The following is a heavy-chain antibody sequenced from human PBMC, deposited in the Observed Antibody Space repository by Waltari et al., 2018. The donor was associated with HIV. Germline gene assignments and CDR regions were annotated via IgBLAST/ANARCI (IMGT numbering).Heavy chain of an antibody. V-gene: IGHV3-13*01. Sequence: EVQLVESGGGLVLPGGALRLSCAASGFSFNTYDMQWVRQAKGKGLEWFSAIGTAGDTYYPDSVKGRFTISRENDKNSLYLQMNSLRAEDTALYYCARGWSPFDLWGRGTLVTVSS. CDR2: IGTAGDT. CDR1: GFSFNTYD. D-gene: IGHD6-13*01. J-gene: IGHJ2*01. CDR3: ARGWSPFDL.